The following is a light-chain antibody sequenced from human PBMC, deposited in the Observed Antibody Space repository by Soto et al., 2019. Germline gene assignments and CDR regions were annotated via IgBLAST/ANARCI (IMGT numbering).Light chain of an antibody. V-gene: IGKV3-20*01. CDR3: QQYGSAPMYT. Sequence: EIVLTQSPGTLSLSPGERATLSCRASQSVSSSYLSWCQQKPVYAPRLLIYGASSRAAGIPDRFSGSGSGTDFTLTISRREHEDFAVYYCQQYGSAPMYTFGQGTKLEIK. J-gene: IGKJ2*01. CDR1: QSVSSSY. CDR2: GAS.